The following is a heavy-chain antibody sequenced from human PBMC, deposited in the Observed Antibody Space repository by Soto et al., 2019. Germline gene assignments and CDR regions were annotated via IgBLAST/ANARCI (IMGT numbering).Heavy chain of an antibody. Sequence: ASVKVSCKASGFSFTGYYIHWLRQAPGQGLEWMGWINAHSGGTEYAQKFQGRVALTRDTSISTAYMTLSSLRPDDTAIYYCAKDLTRQLAYWLDPWGQGTQVTVSS. CDR1: GFSFTGYY. CDR3: AKDLTRQLAYWLDP. D-gene: IGHD6-6*01. CDR2: INAHSGGT. J-gene: IGHJ5*02. V-gene: IGHV1-2*02.